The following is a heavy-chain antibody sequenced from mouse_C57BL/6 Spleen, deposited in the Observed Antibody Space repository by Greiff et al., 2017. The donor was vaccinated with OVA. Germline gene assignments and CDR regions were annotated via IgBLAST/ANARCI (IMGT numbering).Heavy chain of an antibody. CDR1: GFSLTSYG. CDR2: IWGDGST. J-gene: IGHJ1*03. Sequence: VQLQQSGPGLVAPSQSLSITCNVSGFSLTSYGVSWVRQPPGKGLEWLGVIWGDGSTNYHSALISRLSISKDNSKSQVFLKLNSLQTDDTATYYCAKKSSTWANGYFDVWGTGTTVTVSS. CDR3: AKKSSTWANGYFDV. V-gene: IGHV2-3*01. D-gene: IGHD4-1*01.